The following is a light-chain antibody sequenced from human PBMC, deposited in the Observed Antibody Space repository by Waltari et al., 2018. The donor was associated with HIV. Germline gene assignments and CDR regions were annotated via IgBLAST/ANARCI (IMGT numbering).Light chain of an antibody. CDR2: AAS. Sequence: EIQMTQSPSSLSASVGDRVTITCRASQSISSYLNWYQQKPGKAPKLLSYAASSLQSGVPSRFSGSGSGTDFTLTISSLQPEDFATYYCQQSYSTPFTFGHGTKLDIK. V-gene: IGKV1-39*01. CDR3: QQSYSTPFT. J-gene: IGKJ3*01. CDR1: QSISSY.